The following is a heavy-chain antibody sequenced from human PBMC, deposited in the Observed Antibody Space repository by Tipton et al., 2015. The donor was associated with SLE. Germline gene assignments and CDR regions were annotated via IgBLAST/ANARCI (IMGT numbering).Heavy chain of an antibody. J-gene: IGHJ4*02. CDR3: ARDPWEYSSGWGAYFDY. V-gene: IGHV1-69*01. CDR2: IIPMFGTA. Sequence: QSGPEVKKPGSSVKVSCKVSGGTFSNYAISWVRQAPGQGLEWMGGIIPMFGTANYAQKFQGRVTISADDSTSTAYMELSRLRSEDTAVYYCARDPWEYSSGWGAYFDYWGQGTLVTVSS. CDR1: GGTFSNYA. D-gene: IGHD6-19*01.